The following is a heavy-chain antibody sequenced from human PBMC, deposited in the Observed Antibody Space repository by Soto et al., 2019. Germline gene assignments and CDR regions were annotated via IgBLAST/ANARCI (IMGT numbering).Heavy chain of an antibody. CDR3: ARDGDIVVVPAAIPYYGMDV. Sequence: ASVKVSCKASGYTFTSYGISWVRQAPGQGLEWMGWISAYNGNTNYAQKLQGRVTMTTDTSTSTAYMELWSLRSDDTAVYYCARDGDIVVVPAAIPYYGMDVWGQGTTVTVSS. V-gene: IGHV1-18*01. J-gene: IGHJ6*02. CDR1: GYTFTSYG. CDR2: ISAYNGNT. D-gene: IGHD2-2*01.